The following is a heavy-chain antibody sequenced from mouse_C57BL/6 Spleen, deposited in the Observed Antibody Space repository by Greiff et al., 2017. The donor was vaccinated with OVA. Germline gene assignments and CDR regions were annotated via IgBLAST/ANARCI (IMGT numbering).Heavy chain of an antibody. V-gene: IGHV1-9*01. CDR1: GYTFTGYW. CDR3: ARQVRTDYYGSSDYAMDH. D-gene: IGHD1-1*01. CDR2: ILPGSGST. Sequence: QVQLQQSGAELMKPGASVKLSCKATGYTFTGYWIEWVKQRPGHGLEWIGEILPGSGSTNYNEKFKGKATFTADTSSNTAYMQLSSLTTEDSAIYYCARQVRTDYYGSSDYAMDHWGQGTSVTVSS. J-gene: IGHJ4*01.